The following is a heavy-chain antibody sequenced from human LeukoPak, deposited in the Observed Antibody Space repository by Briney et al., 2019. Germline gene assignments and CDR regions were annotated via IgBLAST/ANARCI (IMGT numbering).Heavy chain of an antibody. CDR1: GYRFTSNW. CDR2: TYPDDADT. V-gene: IGHV5-51*01. CDR3: ARHSNWNHIDY. D-gene: IGHD1-1*01. Sequence: GESLKISCQGSGYRFTSNWIGWVRQMPGKGLEWMGITYPDDADTRYSPSFQGHVTISADKSISTAYMQWSSLMTSDNAIYYCARHSNWNHIDYWGQGTLVTVSS. J-gene: IGHJ4*02.